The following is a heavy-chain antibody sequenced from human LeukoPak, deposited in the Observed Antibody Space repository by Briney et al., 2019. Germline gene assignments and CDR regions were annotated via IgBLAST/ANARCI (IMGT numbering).Heavy chain of an antibody. D-gene: IGHD5-18*01. CDR1: GFTFSSYA. CDR3: AKDIAQGYTFGSIEEDY. Sequence: GGSLRLSCAASGFTFSSYAMSWVRQAPGKGLEWVSAISGSGGSTYYADSVKGRFTISRDNSKNTLSLQMNSLRAEDTAVYYCAKDIAQGYTFGSIEEDYWGQGTLVTVSS. J-gene: IGHJ4*02. V-gene: IGHV3-23*01. CDR2: ISGSGGST.